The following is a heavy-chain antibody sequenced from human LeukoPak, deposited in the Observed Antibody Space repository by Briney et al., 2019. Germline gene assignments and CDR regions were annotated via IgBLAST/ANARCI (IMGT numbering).Heavy chain of an antibody. CDR3: ARLMPGLSMGV. Sequence: PSETLSLTCTVSADSINTNIYYWGWIRQPPGKGLEWIGHVYYSGSTYSSPSLKGRVTILLDTSNNHSSLRLSSVTAADTAVYYCARLMPGLSMGVWGKGTPVTVSS. CDR1: ADSINTNIYY. J-gene: IGHJ6*03. D-gene: IGHD2-8*01. CDR2: VYYSGST. V-gene: IGHV4-39*07.